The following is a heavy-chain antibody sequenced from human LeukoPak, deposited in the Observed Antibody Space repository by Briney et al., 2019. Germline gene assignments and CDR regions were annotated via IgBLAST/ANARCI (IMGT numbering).Heavy chain of an antibody. Sequence: SVKVSCKASGGTFSSYAISWVRQAPGQGPEWMGGIIPIFGTANYAQKFQGRVTITTDESTSTAYMELSSLRSEDTAVYYCARTAGVAVALSLGYWGQGTLVTVSS. D-gene: IGHD6-19*01. J-gene: IGHJ4*02. CDR2: IIPIFGTA. V-gene: IGHV1-69*05. CDR1: GGTFSSYA. CDR3: ARTAGVAVALSLGY.